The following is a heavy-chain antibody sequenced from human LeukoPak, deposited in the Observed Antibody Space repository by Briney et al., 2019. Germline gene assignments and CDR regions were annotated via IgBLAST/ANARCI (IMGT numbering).Heavy chain of an antibody. D-gene: IGHD5-24*01. CDR2: INPNSGGT. CDR3: ARHSAIRGSGYNGVGY. J-gene: IGHJ4*02. V-gene: IGHV1-2*02. CDR1: GYTFTGYY. Sequence: ASVKVSCKASGYTFTGYYMHWVRQAPGQGLEWMGWINPNSGGTNYAQKFQGRVTMTRDTSISTAYMELSRLRSDDTAVYYCARHSAIRGSGYNGVGYWGQGTLVTVST.